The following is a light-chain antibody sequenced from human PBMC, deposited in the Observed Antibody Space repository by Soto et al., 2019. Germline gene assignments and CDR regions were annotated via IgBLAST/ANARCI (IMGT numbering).Light chain of an antibody. CDR3: QQYNTYSWS. J-gene: IGKJ1*01. V-gene: IGKV1-5*01. CDR1: QSIRDW. CDR2: DAS. Sequence: EIQMTQSPSTLSAYVGDRVTITCRASQSIRDWLAWYQQKPGKAPKLLIFDASTLESGVPSRFSGSGSGTQFTLTISSLQPVDFATYYCQQYNTYSWSFGQGTKVAIK.